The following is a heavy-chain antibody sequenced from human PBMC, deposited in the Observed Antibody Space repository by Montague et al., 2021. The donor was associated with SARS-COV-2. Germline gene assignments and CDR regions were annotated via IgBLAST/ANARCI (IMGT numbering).Heavy chain of an antibody. CDR2: IYYSGST. D-gene: IGHD2-2*01. CDR3: ARQGVLLLLEYWLDP. V-gene: IGHV4-39*01. J-gene: IGHJ5*02. Sequence: SETLSLTCTVSGGSISSSSYYWGWIRQPPGKGLEWIGSIYYSGSTYYNPSLKSRVTISVDTSKNQFSLKLSSVTAADTAVYYCARQGVLLLLEYWLDPWGQGTLVTVSS. CDR1: GGSISSSSYY.